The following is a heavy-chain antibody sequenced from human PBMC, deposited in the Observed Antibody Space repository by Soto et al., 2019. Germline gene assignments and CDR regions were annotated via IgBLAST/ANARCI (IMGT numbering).Heavy chain of an antibody. CDR3: ARASDYYDSSGYGEGLLDY. V-gene: IGHV1-46*01. CDR2: INPSGGST. Sequence: QVQLVQSGAEVKKPGASVKVSCKASGYTFTSYYMHWVRQAPGQGLEWMGIINPSGGSTSYAQKFQGRVTMTRDTSTSTVYMELSSLRSEDTAVYYCARASDYYDSSGYGEGLLDYWGQGTLVTVSS. D-gene: IGHD3-22*01. J-gene: IGHJ4*02. CDR1: GYTFTSYY.